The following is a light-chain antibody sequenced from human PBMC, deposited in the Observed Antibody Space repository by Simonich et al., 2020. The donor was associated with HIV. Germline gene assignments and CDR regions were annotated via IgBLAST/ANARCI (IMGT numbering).Light chain of an antibody. CDR3: QQYDNLPWT. CDR1: QNITND. V-gene: IGKV1-33*01. CDR2: GAS. J-gene: IGKJ1*01. Sequence: DIQMTQSPSSLPASVGDRVTITFQASQNITNDLKWYQQKPVKAPKLLIYGASNLETGVPSRFNGTGCGTDFTFTINSLQPEDIATYYCQQYDNLPWTFGRGTKVEIK.